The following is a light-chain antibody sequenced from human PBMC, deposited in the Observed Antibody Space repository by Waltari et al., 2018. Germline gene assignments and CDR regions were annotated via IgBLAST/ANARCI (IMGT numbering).Light chain of an antibody. Sequence: IVLTPSPDTLSLYPGERATLSCRASQSVSSISLVWLQQKPGQAPRLVIYGTSNRATGFPDRFSGSGSGTDFTLTISRLEPEDFAMYYCQQYDGSVLTFGGGTKVEL. J-gene: IGKJ4*01. CDR2: GTS. CDR3: QQYDGSVLT. V-gene: IGKV3-20*01. CDR1: QSVSSIS.